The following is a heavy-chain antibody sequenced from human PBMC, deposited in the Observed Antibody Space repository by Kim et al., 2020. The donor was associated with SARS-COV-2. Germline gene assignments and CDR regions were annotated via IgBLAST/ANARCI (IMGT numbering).Heavy chain of an antibody. CDR3: ARGLRVSSANWFDP. D-gene: IGHD3-10*01. V-gene: IGHV4-34*01. Sequence: SETLSLTCAVYGGSFSGYYWSWIRQPPGKGLEWIGEINHSGSTNYNPSLKSRVTISVDTSKNQFSLKLSSVTAADTAVYYCARGLRVSSANWFDPWGQGTLVTVSS. CDR1: GGSFSGYY. J-gene: IGHJ5*02. CDR2: INHSGST.